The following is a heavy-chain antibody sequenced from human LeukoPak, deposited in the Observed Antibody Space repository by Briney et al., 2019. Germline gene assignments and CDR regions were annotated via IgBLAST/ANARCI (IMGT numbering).Heavy chain of an antibody. J-gene: IGHJ3*02. CDR3: ARAYYYDSSGYYPDAFDI. CDR2: INWNGGST. Sequence: GGSLRLSCAASGFTFDDYGMSWVRQAPGKGLEWVSGINWNGGSTGYADSVKGRFTISRDNAKNSLYLQMNSLRAEDTALYYCARAYYYDSSGYYPDAFDIWGQGTMVTVSS. V-gene: IGHV3-20*04. D-gene: IGHD3-22*01. CDR1: GFTFDDYG.